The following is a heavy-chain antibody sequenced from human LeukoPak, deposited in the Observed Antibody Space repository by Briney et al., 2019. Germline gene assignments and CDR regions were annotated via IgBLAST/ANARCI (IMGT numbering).Heavy chain of an antibody. Sequence: ASVKVSCKDSGYTFTGYYMHWVRQAPGQGLEWMGRINPDSGGTNYAQKFQGRVTMTRDTSISTAYMELSRLRSDDTAVYYCARGCSGGSCYSDNWFDPWGQGTLVTVSS. CDR3: ARGCSGGSCYSDNWFDP. CDR2: INPDSGGT. CDR1: GYTFTGYY. D-gene: IGHD2-15*01. J-gene: IGHJ5*02. V-gene: IGHV1-2*06.